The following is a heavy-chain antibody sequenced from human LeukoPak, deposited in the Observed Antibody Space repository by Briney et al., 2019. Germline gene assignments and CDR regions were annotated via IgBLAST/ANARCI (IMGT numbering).Heavy chain of an antibody. J-gene: IGHJ4*02. Sequence: GGSLRLSCAASGFTFSSYAMHWVRQAPGKGLEWVAVISYDGSNKYYADSVKGRFTISRDNSKNTLYLQMNSLRAEDTAVYYCARDGVAYLDYWGQGTLVTVSS. D-gene: IGHD2-21*01. CDR3: ARDGVAYLDY. V-gene: IGHV3-30-3*01. CDR1: GFTFSSYA. CDR2: ISYDGSNK.